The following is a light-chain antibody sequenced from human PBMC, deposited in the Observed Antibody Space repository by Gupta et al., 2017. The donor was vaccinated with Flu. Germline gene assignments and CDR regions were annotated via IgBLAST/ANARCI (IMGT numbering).Light chain of an antibody. CDR2: AAS. V-gene: IGKV1-9*01. CDR3: QQRKSYPPCS. J-gene: IGKJ2*04. Sequence: EIQLTQSPSFLSASVGDRVTITRRASQGISSYLDWYKHKPGKAPKLLIYAASTSPRAVPSRSSGSGSGTGLTLTISSRQLEDFASYYCQQRKSYPPCSFGQGTKVEIK. CDR1: QGISSY.